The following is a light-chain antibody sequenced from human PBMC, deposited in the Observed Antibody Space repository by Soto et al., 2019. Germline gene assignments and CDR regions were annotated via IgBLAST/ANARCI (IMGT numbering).Light chain of an antibody. CDR3: QQFNTYPRT. Sequence: AIQLTQSPSSLSASVGDRVTITCRASQGISSALAWYQQRPGKPPKLLIYDASNLESGVPARFSGGGSGTDFTLTISSLQPEDFAAYYCQQFNTYPRTFGQGTRLEIK. J-gene: IGKJ5*01. CDR1: QGISSA. V-gene: IGKV1-13*02. CDR2: DAS.